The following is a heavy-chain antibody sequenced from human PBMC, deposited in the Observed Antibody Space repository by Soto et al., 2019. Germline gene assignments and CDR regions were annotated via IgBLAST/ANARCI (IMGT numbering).Heavy chain of an antibody. D-gene: IGHD3-9*01. J-gene: IGHJ6*02. CDR1: GYTFTSYD. Sequence: ASVKVSCKASGYTFTSYDINWVRQATGQGLEYLGWMNPNSGSTNYVQKFQGRVTMTRDTSISTAYMELSRLRSDDTAVYYCARGNDILTGYYPLGMDVWGQGTTVTVSS. V-gene: IGHV1-8*01. CDR3: ARGNDILTGYYPLGMDV. CDR2: MNPNSGST.